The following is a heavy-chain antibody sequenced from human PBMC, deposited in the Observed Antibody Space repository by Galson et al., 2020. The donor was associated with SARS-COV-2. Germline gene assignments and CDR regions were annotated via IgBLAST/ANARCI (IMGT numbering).Heavy chain of an antibody. CDR1: GFTFTSSA. D-gene: IGHD2-2*01. J-gene: IGHJ3*02. CDR2: IVVGSGNT. Sequence: SVKVSCKASGFTFTSSAVQWVRQARGQRLEWIGWIVVGSGNTNYAQKFQERVTITRDMSTSTAYIELSSLRSEDTAVYYCAAPSCSSTSCSDAFDIWGQGTMVTVSS. CDR3: AAPSCSSTSCSDAFDI. V-gene: IGHV1-58*01.